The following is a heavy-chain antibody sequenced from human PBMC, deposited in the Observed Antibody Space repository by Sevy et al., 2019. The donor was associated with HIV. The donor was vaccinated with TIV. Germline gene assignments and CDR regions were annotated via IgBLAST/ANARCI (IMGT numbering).Heavy chain of an antibody. CDR3: ARDAGGGTTNSGMDV. J-gene: IGHJ6*02. V-gene: IGHV1-2*05. CDR1: GYTFIDEY. D-gene: IGHD1-7*01. CDR2: VYPNSGGT. Sequence: ASVKVSCKASGYTFIDEYLHWVRQAPGQGLEWMGRVYPNSGGTNYAQRFQGRVTMTRDTSIRTAYMELSRLRSDDTVVYYCARDAGGGTTNSGMDVWGQGTTVTVSS.